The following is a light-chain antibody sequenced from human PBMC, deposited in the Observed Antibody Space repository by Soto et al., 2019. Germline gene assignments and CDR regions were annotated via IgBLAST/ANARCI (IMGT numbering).Light chain of an antibody. CDR2: DAF. J-gene: IGKJ4*01. CDR1: QSINNW. Sequence: DIQRTQSPSTLSASVGDRVTITCRASQSINNWLAWYQQKPGKAPKLLIFDAFNLESGVPFRFSGSGFGTEFTLTISSLQPDDSATYYCQQFKTYSLTFGGGTKVDI. CDR3: QQFKTYSLT. V-gene: IGKV1-5*01.